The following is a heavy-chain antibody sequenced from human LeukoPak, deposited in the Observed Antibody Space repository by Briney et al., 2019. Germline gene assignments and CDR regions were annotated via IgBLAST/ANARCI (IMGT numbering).Heavy chain of an antibody. V-gene: IGHV4-59*01. CDR1: GGSINGYY. Sequence: SETLSLTCTVSGGSINGYYWSWIRQPPGKGLEWIGYIYYSGSTNYNPSLKSRVTISVDTSENQFSLKLSSVTAADTAVYYCARDLSSSGWRHFDYWGQGTLVTVSS. CDR2: IYYSGST. D-gene: IGHD6-19*01. J-gene: IGHJ4*02. CDR3: ARDLSSSGWRHFDY.